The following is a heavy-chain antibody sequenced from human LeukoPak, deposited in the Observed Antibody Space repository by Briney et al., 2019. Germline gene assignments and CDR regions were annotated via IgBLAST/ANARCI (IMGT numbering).Heavy chain of an antibody. CDR3: ARALKGYCSGGSCARVIDY. CDR2: IIPILGIA. J-gene: IGHJ4*02. Sequence: SVKVSCKASGGTFSSYAISWVRQAPGQGLEWMRRIIPILGIANYAQKFQGRVTITADKSTSTAYMELSSLRSEDTAVYYCARALKGYCSGGSCARVIDYWGQGTLVTVSS. CDR1: GGTFSSYA. D-gene: IGHD2-15*01. V-gene: IGHV1-69*04.